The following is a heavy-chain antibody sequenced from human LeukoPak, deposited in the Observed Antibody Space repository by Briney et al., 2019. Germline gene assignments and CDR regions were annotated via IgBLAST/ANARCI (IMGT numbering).Heavy chain of an antibody. J-gene: IGHJ4*02. CDR3: ARGNSGSYSVYY. CDR2: MNPNSGNT. CDR1: GYTFTSYD. Sequence: ASVKVSCKASGYTFTSYDINWVRQATGQGLEWMGWMNPNSGNTGYAQKFQGRVTMTRNTSISTAYMELSSLRSEDTAVYYCARGNSGSYSVYYWGQGTLVTVSS. V-gene: IGHV1-8*01. D-gene: IGHD1-26*01.